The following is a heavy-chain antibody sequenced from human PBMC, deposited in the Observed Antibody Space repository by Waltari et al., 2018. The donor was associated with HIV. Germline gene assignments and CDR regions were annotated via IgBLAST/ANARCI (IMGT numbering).Heavy chain of an antibody. V-gene: IGHV4-39*07. D-gene: IGHD6-19*01. J-gene: IGHJ4*02. Sequence: QLQLQESGTGLVKPSETLSLTCTVSGGSISSSSYYWGWIRQPPGKGLEWIGSIYYSGSTYYNPSLKSRVTISVDTSKNQFSLKLSSVTAADTAVYYCARYSIAVAGTSGYWGQGTLVTVSS. CDR3: ARYSIAVAGTSGY. CDR2: IYYSGST. CDR1: GGSISSSSYY.